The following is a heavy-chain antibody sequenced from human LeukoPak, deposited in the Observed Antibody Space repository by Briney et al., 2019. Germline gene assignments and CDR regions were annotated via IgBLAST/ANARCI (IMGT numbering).Heavy chain of an antibody. V-gene: IGHV4-34*01. CDR2: INHSGST. D-gene: IGHD3-10*01. Sequence: SETLSLTCAVYGGSFSGYYWSWIRQPPGKGLEWIGEINHSGSTNYNPSLRSRVTISVDASKNQFSLKLRSVTAADTAVYYCARLVDYGSGSHWGQGTLVIVSS. CDR1: GGSFSGYY. J-gene: IGHJ4*02. CDR3: ARLVDYGSGSH.